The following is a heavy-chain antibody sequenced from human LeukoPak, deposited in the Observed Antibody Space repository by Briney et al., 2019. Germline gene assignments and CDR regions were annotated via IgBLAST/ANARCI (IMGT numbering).Heavy chain of an antibody. CDR1: GFSFSNYW. CDR2: INSDGST. Sequence: GGSLRLSCAASGFSFSNYWMHWVRQAPGKGLVWVSRINSDGSTYYADSVKGRFTISRDNAKNTLYLEMNSLRAEDTAVYYCAKAPPEYSSSWYGWYYFDYWGQGTLVTVSS. CDR3: AKAPPEYSSSWYGWYYFDY. D-gene: IGHD6-13*01. V-gene: IGHV3-74*01. J-gene: IGHJ4*02.